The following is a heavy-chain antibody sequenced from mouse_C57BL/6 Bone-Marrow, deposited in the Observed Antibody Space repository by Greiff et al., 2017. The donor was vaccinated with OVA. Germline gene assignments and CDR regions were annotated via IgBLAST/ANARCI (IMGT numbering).Heavy chain of an antibody. CDR3: ARRGLYGSLDY. J-gene: IGHJ2*01. Sequence: QVQLKESGAELVRPGTSVKVSCKASGYAFTNYLIEWVKQRPGQGLEWIGVINPGSGGTNYNEKFKGKATLTADKSSSTAYMQLSSLTSEDSAVYFCARRGLYGSLDYWGQGTTLTVSS. CDR1: GYAFTNYL. D-gene: IGHD1-1*01. CDR2: INPGSGGT. V-gene: IGHV1-54*01.